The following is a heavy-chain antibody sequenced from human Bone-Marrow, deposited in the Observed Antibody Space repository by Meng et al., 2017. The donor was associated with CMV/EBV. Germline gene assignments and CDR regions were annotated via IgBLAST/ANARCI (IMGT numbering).Heavy chain of an antibody. V-gene: IGHV3-48*04. CDR1: GITFSSYS. D-gene: IGHD3-10*01. J-gene: IGHJ3*02. CDR2: ISSSSSTI. Sequence: GESQKISCASSGITFSSYSMNWVRQAPGKGLEWVSYISSSSSTIYYADSVKGLFTISRDNAKNSLYLQMNSLRAQDTAVYYCACGSGSYYNRAFGIWGQGTMVTVSS. CDR3: ACGSGSYYNRAFGI.